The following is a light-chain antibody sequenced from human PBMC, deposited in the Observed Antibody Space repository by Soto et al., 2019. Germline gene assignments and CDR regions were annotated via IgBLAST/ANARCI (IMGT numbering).Light chain of an antibody. V-gene: IGKV3-20*01. J-gene: IGKJ1*01. Sequence: EIVLTQSPGTLSLSPGERATLSCRASQSVSTNYLAWYQRKPGQAPRLLIYGASSRATDIPDRFSGSGSGTDSTRTITRLQPEDFAVYYCQQSGSSPPTFGQGTKV. CDR2: GAS. CDR1: QSVSTNY. CDR3: QQSGSSPPT.